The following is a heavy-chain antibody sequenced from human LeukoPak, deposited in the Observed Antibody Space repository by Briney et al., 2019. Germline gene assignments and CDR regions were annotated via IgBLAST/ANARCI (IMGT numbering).Heavy chain of an antibody. CDR1: GGSLNNYY. Sequence: PSETLSLTCAISGGSLNNYYWSWLRQPPGKGLEWIGYIYYSGTTNYSPSLNSRVNISLDTAKNQFSLRLSSVTAADTAVYYCARQTAKNVDTARFDSWGQGTLVTVSS. CDR2: IYYSGTT. D-gene: IGHD5-18*01. J-gene: IGHJ4*02. V-gene: IGHV4-59*08. CDR3: ARQTAKNVDTARFDS.